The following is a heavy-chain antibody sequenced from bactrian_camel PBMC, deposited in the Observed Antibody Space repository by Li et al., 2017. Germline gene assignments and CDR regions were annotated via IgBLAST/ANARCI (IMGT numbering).Heavy chain of an antibody. CDR1: AYNSKYS. J-gene: IGHJ4*01. Sequence: HVQLVESGGGSVQARGSLKLSCASSAYNSKYSMAWFRQAPGKEREGVAAISVSGSTSYADSVKGRFTISKDNARNTVYLQMNSLKTEDTAVYYCAADGRGAVGSGSWCVGPPQIGVWGQGTQVTVSS. V-gene: IGHV3S53*01. CDR3: AADGRGAVGSGSWCVGPPQIGV. D-gene: IGHD3*01. CDR2: ISVSGST.